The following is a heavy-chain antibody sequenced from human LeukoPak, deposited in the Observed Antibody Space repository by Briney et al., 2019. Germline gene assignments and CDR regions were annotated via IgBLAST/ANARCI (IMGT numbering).Heavy chain of an antibody. Sequence: ASVKVSCKASGYTFTSYGISWVRQAPGQGLEWMGWISAYNGNTNYAQKLQGRVTMTTDTSTSTAYMELRSLRSDDTAVYYCARDQNYYDSVREFDIWGQGTMVTVPS. CDR3: ARDQNYYDSVREFDI. V-gene: IGHV1-18*01. D-gene: IGHD3-22*01. CDR1: GYTFTSYG. J-gene: IGHJ3*02. CDR2: ISAYNGNT.